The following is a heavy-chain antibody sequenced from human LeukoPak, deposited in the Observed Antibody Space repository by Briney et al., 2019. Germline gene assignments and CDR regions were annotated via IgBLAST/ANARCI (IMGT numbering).Heavy chain of an antibody. CDR2: ISSSSSYI. V-gene: IGHV3-21*01. CDR3: ARNDYGEGDYFDY. J-gene: IGHJ4*02. Sequence: GSLILSCAASGVTFSSYSMNWVRQAPGEGVEWFSSISSSSSYIYYADSVRGRFTISRDNAKNSLYLQMNSLRAEDTAVYYCARNDYGEGDYFDYWGQGTLVTVSS. D-gene: IGHD4-17*01. CDR1: GVTFSSYS.